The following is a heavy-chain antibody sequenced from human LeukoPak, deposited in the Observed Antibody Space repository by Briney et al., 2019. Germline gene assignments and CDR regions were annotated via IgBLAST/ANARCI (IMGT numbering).Heavy chain of an antibody. V-gene: IGHV3-74*01. Sequence: PGGSLRLSCAASGFTFSSYWMHWVRQAPGKGLVWVSRINSDGSSTSYADSVKGRFTISRDNAKNTLYLQMNSLRAEDTAVYYCAGDVGDGYKTNIWGQGTMVTVSS. CDR1: GFTFSSYW. CDR3: AGDVGDGYKTNI. D-gene: IGHD5-24*01. J-gene: IGHJ3*02. CDR2: INSDGSST.